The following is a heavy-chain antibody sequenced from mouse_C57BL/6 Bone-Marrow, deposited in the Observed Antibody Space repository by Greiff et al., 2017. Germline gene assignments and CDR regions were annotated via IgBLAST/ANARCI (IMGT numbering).Heavy chain of an antibody. CDR3: ARKDY. V-gene: IGHV5-6*01. Sequence: EVMLVESGGELVKPGGSLKLSCAASGFTFSSYGMSWVRQTPDKRLEWVATISSGGSYTYYPDSVKGRFTISRDNAKNTLYLQMSSLKSEDTAMYYCARKDYWGQGTSVTVSS. CDR2: ISSGGSYT. CDR1: GFTFSSYG. J-gene: IGHJ4*01.